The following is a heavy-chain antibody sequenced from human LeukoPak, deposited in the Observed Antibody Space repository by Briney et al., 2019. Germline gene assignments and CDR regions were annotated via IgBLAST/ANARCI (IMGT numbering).Heavy chain of an antibody. D-gene: IGHD3-22*01. CDR2: ISSSSSYI. Sequence: KSGGSLRLSCAASGFTFSSYSMNWVRQAPGKGLEWVSSISSSSSYIYYADSVKGRFTISRDNAKNSLYLQMNSLRAEDTAVYYCARDRETYYYDSSGYHWGQGTLVTVSS. CDR1: GFTFSSYS. V-gene: IGHV3-21*01. J-gene: IGHJ5*02. CDR3: ARDRETYYYDSSGYH.